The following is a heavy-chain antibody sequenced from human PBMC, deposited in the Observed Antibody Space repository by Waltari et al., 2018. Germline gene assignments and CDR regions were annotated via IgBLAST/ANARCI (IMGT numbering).Heavy chain of an antibody. J-gene: IGHJ4*02. D-gene: IGHD6-13*01. CDR3: TGGAVTGTDF. Sequence: EVQVVESGGGLVQPGGSLKLSCATSGFTFSGSTIHGVRQTSGKGLEGIGRIRSKPNNYATRYTASVEGRFTISRDDSENTAYLQMSSLMTEDTAVYYCTGGAVTGTDFWGQGTLVTVSS. CDR2: IRSKPNNYAT. CDR1: GFTFSGST. V-gene: IGHV3-73*01.